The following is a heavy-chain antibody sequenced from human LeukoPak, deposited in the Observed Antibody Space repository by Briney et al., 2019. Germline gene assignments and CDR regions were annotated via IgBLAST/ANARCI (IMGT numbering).Heavy chain of an antibody. Sequence: GRSLRLSCAASGFTFSSYAMHWVRQDPGKGLEWVAVISYDGSNKYYADSVKGRFTISRDNSKNTLYLQMNSLRAEDTAVYYCARVQDSSGWYYFDYWGQGTLVTVSS. J-gene: IGHJ4*02. CDR3: ARVQDSSGWYYFDY. V-gene: IGHV3-30*04. CDR1: GFTFSSYA. CDR2: ISYDGSNK. D-gene: IGHD6-19*01.